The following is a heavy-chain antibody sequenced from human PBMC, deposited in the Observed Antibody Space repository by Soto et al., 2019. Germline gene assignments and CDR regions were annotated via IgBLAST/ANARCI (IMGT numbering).Heavy chain of an antibody. D-gene: IGHD3-10*01. CDR2: ISYDGSNK. Sequence: GGSLRLSCAASGFTFSSYAMHWVRQAPGKGLEWVAVISYDGSNKYYADSVKGRFTISRDNSKNTLYLQMNSLRAEDTAVYYCARDLGSGGLDYWGQGTLVTVSS. V-gene: IGHV3-30-3*01. CDR1: GFTFSSYA. CDR3: ARDLGSGGLDY. J-gene: IGHJ4*02.